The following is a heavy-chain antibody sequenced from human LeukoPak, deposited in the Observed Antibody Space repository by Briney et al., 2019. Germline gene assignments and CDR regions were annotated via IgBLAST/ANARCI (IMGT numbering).Heavy chain of an antibody. Sequence: PGRSLRLSCAASGFTFSSYGMHWVRQAPGKGLEWVAVIWYDGSNKYYADSAKGRFTISRDNSKNTLYLQMNSLRAEDTAVYYCARDGQGYYYDSSGYYYFDYWGQGTLVTVSS. CDR3: ARDGQGYYYDSSGYYYFDY. CDR2: IWYDGSNK. J-gene: IGHJ4*02. CDR1: GFTFSSYG. V-gene: IGHV3-33*01. D-gene: IGHD3-22*01.